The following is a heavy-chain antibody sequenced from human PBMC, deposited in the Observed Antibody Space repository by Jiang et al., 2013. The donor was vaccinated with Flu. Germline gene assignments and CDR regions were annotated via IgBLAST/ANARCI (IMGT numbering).Heavy chain of an antibody. CDR3: ARDRYLSHFDL. V-gene: IGHV3-11*04. CDR1: GFNFTDYF. CDR2: ISGSGSSI. J-gene: IGHJ2*01. Sequence: QLLESGGDLVKPGGSLRLSCAASGFNFTDYFMNWIRRVPGKGLEWVSYISGSGSSIYYANSVKGRFTISRDNARNSLYLQMDGLRVEDTALYFCARDRYLSHFDLWGRGTLVTVSS. D-gene: IGHD1-26*01.